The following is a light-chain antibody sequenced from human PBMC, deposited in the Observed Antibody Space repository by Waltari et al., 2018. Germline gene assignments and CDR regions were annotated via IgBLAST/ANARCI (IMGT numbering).Light chain of an antibody. CDR2: RNF. Sequence: QSVLTQPPSVSGAPGQRVTISCTGSSSNIGAGYDVHWYRQFPGTAPKLLSYRNFKRPSGVPDRFSGSKSGTSASLAITGLQAEDEADYYCQSYDSGLTIVVFGGGSRLTVL. J-gene: IGLJ2*01. V-gene: IGLV1-40*01. CDR3: QSYDSGLTIVV. CDR1: SSNIGAGYD.